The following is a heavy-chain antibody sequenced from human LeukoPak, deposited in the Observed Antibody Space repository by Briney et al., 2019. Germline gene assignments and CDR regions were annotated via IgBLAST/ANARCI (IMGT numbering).Heavy chain of an antibody. J-gene: IGHJ1*01. D-gene: IGHD3-22*01. CDR2: ISYDGYNK. CDR1: GFTFSRYS. CDR3: ARDPCDNSGFYEALQH. V-gene: IGHV3-30*04. Sequence: GRAVGLVCAASGFTFSRYSMLCVRRARAKALVGVAVISYDGYNKYYADSVKGRFTISRDNSKNPLYLQMNSPRAEDTAVYFCARDPCDNSGFYEALQHWGQGTLVTVFS.